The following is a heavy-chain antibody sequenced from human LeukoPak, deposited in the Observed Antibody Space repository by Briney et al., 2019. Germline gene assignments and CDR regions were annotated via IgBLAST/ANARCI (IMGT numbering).Heavy chain of an antibody. D-gene: IGHD3-16*01. V-gene: IGHV3-30-3*01. J-gene: IGHJ4*02. CDR3: ARDHRPGGSPVKAPAV. CDR2: ISYDGSTK. Sequence: PGGSLRLSCADSGFTFSNYAMHWVRQTPGKGLEWVAVISYDGSTKYYADSVKGRFIISRDNSKNTLYLQMNTLRPEDTAVYYCARDHRPGGSPVKAPAVWGQGTLVTVSS. CDR1: GFTFSNYA.